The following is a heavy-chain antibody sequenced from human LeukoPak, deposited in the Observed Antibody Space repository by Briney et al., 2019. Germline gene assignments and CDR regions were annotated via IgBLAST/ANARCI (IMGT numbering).Heavy chain of an antibody. CDR1: GFTFSGYA. Sequence: GGSLRLSCAASGFTFSGYAMIWVRQAPGKGLEWVSVITGSGGSTYYADCVKGRFTISRDNSKNTLYLQMNSLRAEDTAVYYCAKSMGIWFGDYCGQGTLVTVSS. V-gene: IGHV3-23*01. J-gene: IGHJ4*02. D-gene: IGHD3-10*01. CDR2: ITGSGGST. CDR3: AKSMGIWFGDY.